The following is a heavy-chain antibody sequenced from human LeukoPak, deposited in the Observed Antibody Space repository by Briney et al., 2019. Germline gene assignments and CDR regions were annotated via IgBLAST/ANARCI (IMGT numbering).Heavy chain of an antibody. CDR3: AKDPRYYYFDY. V-gene: IGHV3-23*01. D-gene: IGHD1-14*01. Sequence: TGGSLRLSCAASGFTFSAYEMNWVRQAPGKGLEWVSAISGSGASTYYADSVKGRFTISRDNSKNTLFLQMNSLRAEDTAVYYCAKDPRYYYFDYWGQGTLVTVSS. CDR1: GFTFSAYE. J-gene: IGHJ4*02. CDR2: ISGSGAST.